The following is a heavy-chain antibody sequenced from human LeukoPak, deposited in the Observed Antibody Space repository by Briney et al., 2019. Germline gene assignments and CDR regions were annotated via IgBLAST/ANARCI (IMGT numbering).Heavy chain of an antibody. CDR3: AREAPDYSSSSLAYYYYMDV. CDR1: GGSISSGGYY. Sequence: SETLSLTCTVSGGSISSGGYYWSWIRQPPGKGLEWIGYIYHSGSTYYNPALKSRVTISVDRSKNQFSLKLSSVTAADTAVYYCAREAPDYSSSSLAYYYYMDVWGKGTTVTVSS. D-gene: IGHD6-6*01. CDR2: IYHSGST. J-gene: IGHJ6*03. V-gene: IGHV4-30-2*01.